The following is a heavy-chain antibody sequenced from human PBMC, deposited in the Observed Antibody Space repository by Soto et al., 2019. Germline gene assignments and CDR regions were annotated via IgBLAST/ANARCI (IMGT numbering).Heavy chain of an antibody. D-gene: IGHD5-18*01. CDR1: GGSFSGYY. CDR2: INHSGST. J-gene: IGHJ4*02. CDR3: ARVGLGRNRDTAMSETTDY. Sequence: SETLSLTCAVYGGSFSGYYWSWIRQPPGKGLEWIGEINHSGSTNYNPSLKSRVTISVDTSKNQFSLKLSSVTAADTAVYYCARVGLGRNRDTAMSETTDYWGQGTLVTVSS. V-gene: IGHV4-34*01.